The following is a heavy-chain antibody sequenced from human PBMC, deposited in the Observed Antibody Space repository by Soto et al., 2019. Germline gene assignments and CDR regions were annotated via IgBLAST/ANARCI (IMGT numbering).Heavy chain of an antibody. CDR2: ISAHNGNT. Sequence: QVHLVQSGAEVKKPGASVKVSCKGSGYAFTTYGITWVRQAPGQGLEWMGWISAHNGNTNYAQKLQGRVTVTRDTSTSTAYMEVRCLRSDDPGVYYCARGRYGDYWGQGALVTVSS. CDR3: ARGRYGDY. D-gene: IGHD1-1*01. CDR1: GYAFTTYG. J-gene: IGHJ4*02. V-gene: IGHV1-18*01.